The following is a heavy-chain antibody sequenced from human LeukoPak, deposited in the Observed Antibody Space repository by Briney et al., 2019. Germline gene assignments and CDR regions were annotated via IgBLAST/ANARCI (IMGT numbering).Heavy chain of an antibody. D-gene: IGHD3-22*01. CDR2: IKQDGSEK. Sequence: GGSLRLSCAASAFTFSSYWMSWVRQAPGKGLEWVANIKQDGSEKYYVDSVKGRFTISRDNAKNSLYLQMNSLRAEDTAVYYCARASYYDSSGYYSRFDYWGQGTLVIVSS. CDR3: ARASYYDSSGYYSRFDY. CDR1: AFTFSSYW. V-gene: IGHV3-7*01. J-gene: IGHJ4*02.